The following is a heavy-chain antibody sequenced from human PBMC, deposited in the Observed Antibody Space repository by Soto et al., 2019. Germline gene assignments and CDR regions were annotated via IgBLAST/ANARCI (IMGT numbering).Heavy chain of an antibody. D-gene: IGHD3-10*01. Sequence: GGSLRLSCAASGFTFSSYAMSWVRQAPGKGLEWVSAISGSGGSTYYADSVKGRFTISRDNSKNTLYLQMNSLRAEDTAVYYCAKGPYKSWGSGSYLDYWGQGTLVTVSS. CDR3: AKGPYKSWGSGSYLDY. J-gene: IGHJ4*02. CDR1: GFTFSSYA. CDR2: ISGSGGST. V-gene: IGHV3-23*01.